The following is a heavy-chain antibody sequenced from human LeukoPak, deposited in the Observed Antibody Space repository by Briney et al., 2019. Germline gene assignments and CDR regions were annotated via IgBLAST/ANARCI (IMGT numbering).Heavy chain of an antibody. CDR2: IYYSGST. CDR3: ARDDSNYYDSSGFDY. Sequence: SETLSLTCTVSGGSISSYYWSWIRQPPGKGLEWIGYIYYSGSTNYNPSLESRVTISVDMSKNQFSLKLTSVTAADTAVYYCARDDSNYYDSSGFDYWGQGTLVTVSS. J-gene: IGHJ4*02. CDR1: GGSISSYY. V-gene: IGHV4-59*01. D-gene: IGHD3-22*01.